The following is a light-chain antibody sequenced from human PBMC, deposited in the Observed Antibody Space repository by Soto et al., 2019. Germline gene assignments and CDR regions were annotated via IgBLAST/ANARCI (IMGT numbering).Light chain of an antibody. CDR3: QQYDNWPYMYT. Sequence: EIVMTQSPATLSVSPGEKATLSCRSSQSVSNNLAWFQQKPGQVPRLLIFDASTRATGVPARFSGSGSGTDFTLTISGLQAEDFATYFCQQYDNWPYMYTFGQGTRLEIK. V-gene: IGKV3-15*01. CDR2: DAS. CDR1: QSVSNN. J-gene: IGKJ5*01.